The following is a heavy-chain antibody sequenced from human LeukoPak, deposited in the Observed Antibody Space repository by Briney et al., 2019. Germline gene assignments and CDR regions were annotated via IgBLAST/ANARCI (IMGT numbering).Heavy chain of an antibody. CDR3: ARATVTFDY. V-gene: IGHV1-46*01. D-gene: IGHD4-23*01. CDR1: GYTFITYY. CDR2: INPSGGST. J-gene: IGHJ4*02. Sequence: ASVKVSCKXSGYTFITYYMHWVRQAPGQGLEWMGMINPSGGSTTYAQTFQGRVTMTRDTSTSTVYMQLSSLRSEDTAVYFCARATVTFDYWGQGTLVTVSS.